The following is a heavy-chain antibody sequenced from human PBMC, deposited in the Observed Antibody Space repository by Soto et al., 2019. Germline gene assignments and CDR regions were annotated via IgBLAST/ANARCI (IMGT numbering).Heavy chain of an antibody. CDR1: GFTFSTFW. CDR2: INTDGRKT. Sequence: EVQLVESGGTLVQPGGSLRLSCAASGFTFSTFWMHWVRQAPGKGLVWVSRINTDGRKTTYAASVKGRFTISRDNAKNTVYLQMDSLRAEDTAVYYCATVATNSYNWLDPWGQGTLVTVSS. V-gene: IGHV3-74*01. D-gene: IGHD5-12*01. CDR3: ATVATNSYNWLDP. J-gene: IGHJ5*02.